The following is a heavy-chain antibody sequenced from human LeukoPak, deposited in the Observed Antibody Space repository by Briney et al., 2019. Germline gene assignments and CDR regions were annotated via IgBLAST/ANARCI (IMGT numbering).Heavy chain of an antibody. Sequence: GGSLRLSCAASGFIFSSYAMSWVRHAPGTGLEWVSTISGSGGSTYYADSVKGRFTISRDNSKNTVYLQMNSLRAEDTAVYYCAKDRSCTNDVCHEDFDYWGQGTLVTVSS. CDR2: ISGSGGST. V-gene: IGHV3-23*01. CDR1: GFIFSSYA. CDR3: AKDRSCTNDVCHEDFDY. J-gene: IGHJ4*02. D-gene: IGHD2-8*01.